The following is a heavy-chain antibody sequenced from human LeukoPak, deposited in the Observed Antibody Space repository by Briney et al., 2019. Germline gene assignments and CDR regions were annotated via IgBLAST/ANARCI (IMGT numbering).Heavy chain of an antibody. CDR1: GYTFTSYG. CDR2: ISGYNGNT. V-gene: IGHV1-18*01. CDR3: ARDEYSGSPFDY. Sequence: ASVKVSCKASGYTFTSYGISWVRQAPGKGLEWMGWISGYNGNTNYAQKLQGRVTMTRDMSTSTVYMELSSLRSEDTAVYYCARDEYSGSPFDYWGQGTLVTVSS. J-gene: IGHJ4*02. D-gene: IGHD1-26*01.